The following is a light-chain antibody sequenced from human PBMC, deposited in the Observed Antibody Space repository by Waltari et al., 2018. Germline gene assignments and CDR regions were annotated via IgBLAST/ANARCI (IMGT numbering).Light chain of an antibody. CDR2: DVS. CDR3: CSYAGSYTLVV. V-gene: IGLV2-11*01. CDR1: SSDVGGYNY. Sequence: QSALTQPRSVSGSPGQSVTISCTGTSSDVGGYNYVSWYQQHPGKAPKLLIYDVSKRPSVVPDRFSGSKSGNTASLTISGLQAEDEADYYSCSYAGSYTLVVFGGGTKLTVL. J-gene: IGLJ2*01.